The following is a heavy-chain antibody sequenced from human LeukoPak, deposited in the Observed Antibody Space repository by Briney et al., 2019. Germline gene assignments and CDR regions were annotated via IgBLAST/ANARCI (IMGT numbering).Heavy chain of an antibody. J-gene: IGHJ3*02. D-gene: IGHD6-13*01. CDR3: SMQQSYGFDS. CDR1: GFTFSSYW. CDR2: VNIDGGSA. V-gene: IGHV3-74*03. Sequence: GGSLRLSCAASGFTFSSYWMHWVRQAPGKGLVWVSRVNIDGGSAMYADSVKGRFTISRDNAKNTLYLQMNSLRAEDTAAYYCSMQQSYGFDSWGQGTMVTVSS.